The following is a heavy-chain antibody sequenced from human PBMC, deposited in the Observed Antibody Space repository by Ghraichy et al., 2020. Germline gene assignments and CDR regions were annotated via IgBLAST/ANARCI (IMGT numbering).Heavy chain of an antibody. CDR1: GSPFTDYY. Sequence: ASVKVSCKAAGSPFTDYYMHWVRQAPGQGLEWMGWINPNSGGTNYAQKLQGWVTMTRDTSVSTAYMELRRLRSDDTAVYYCARAGDSSSWYADYWGQGTLVTVSS. CDR2: INPNSGGT. V-gene: IGHV1-2*04. CDR3: ARAGDSSSWYADY. D-gene: IGHD6-13*01. J-gene: IGHJ4*02.